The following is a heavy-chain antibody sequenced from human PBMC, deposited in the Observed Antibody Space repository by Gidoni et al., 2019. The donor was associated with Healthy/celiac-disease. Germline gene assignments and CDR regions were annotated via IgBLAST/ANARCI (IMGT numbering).Heavy chain of an antibody. D-gene: IGHD3-22*01. Sequence: QVQLQESGPGLVKPSQTLSLTCTVSGGSISSGGYYCSWIRQHPGKGLEWIGYIYYSGSTYYNPSLKSRVTISVDTSKNQFSLKLSSVTAADTAVYYCARGKLVNYYDSSGYYYGETDAFDIWGQGTMVTVSS. CDR1: GGSISSGGYY. V-gene: IGHV4-31*03. J-gene: IGHJ3*02. CDR2: IYYSGST. CDR3: ARGKLVNYYDSSGYYYGETDAFDI.